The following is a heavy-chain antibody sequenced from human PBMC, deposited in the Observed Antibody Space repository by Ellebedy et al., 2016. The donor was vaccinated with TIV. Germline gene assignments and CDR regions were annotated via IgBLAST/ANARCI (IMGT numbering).Heavy chain of an antibody. CDR2: MTNSGGSK. D-gene: IGHD2-15*01. CDR1: GFTFSDYH. CDR3: AKDVVAPGLAFDY. V-gene: IGHV3-11*01. Sequence: PGGSLRLSCAASGFTFSDYHMSWFRQVPGKGLEWVSYMTNSGGSKDYADAVKGRLTISRDNTENSLYLQMNSLRAEDTAVYYCAKDVVAPGLAFDYWGQGTLVTVSS. J-gene: IGHJ4*02.